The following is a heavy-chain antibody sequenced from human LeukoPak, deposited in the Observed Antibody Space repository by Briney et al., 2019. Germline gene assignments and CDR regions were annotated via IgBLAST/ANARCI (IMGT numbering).Heavy chain of an antibody. CDR1: GGSISSSSYY. CDR2: IYYSGST. CDR3: ARRARDRYYYDSSGPFDY. Sequence: SETLSLTCTVSGGSISSSSYYWGWIRQPPGKGLEWIGSIYYSGSTNYNPSLKSRVTISVDTSKNQFSLKLSSVTAADTAVYYCARRARDRYYYDSSGPFDYWGQGTLVTVSS. J-gene: IGHJ4*02. V-gene: IGHV4-39*07. D-gene: IGHD3-22*01.